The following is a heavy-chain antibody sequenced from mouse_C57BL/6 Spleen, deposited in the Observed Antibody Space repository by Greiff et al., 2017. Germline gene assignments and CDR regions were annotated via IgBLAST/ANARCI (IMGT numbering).Heavy chain of an antibody. CDR2: IYPGDGDT. CDR3: ARGDHGFAY. D-gene: IGHD2-13*01. V-gene: IGHV1-82*01. Sequence: QVQLKQSGPELVKPGASVKISCKASGYAFSSSWMNWVKQRPGKGLEWIGRIYPGDGDTNYNGKLKGKATLTADKSSSTAYMQLSSLTSEDSAVYFCARGDHGFAYWGQGTLVTVSA. CDR1: GYAFSSSW. J-gene: IGHJ3*01.